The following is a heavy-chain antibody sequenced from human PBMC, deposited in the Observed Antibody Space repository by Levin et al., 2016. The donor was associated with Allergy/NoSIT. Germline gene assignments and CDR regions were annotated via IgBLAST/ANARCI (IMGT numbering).Heavy chain of an antibody. CDR2: ISYDGSNK. Sequence: GESLKISCAASGFTFSSYAMHWVRQAPGKGLEWVAVISYDGSNKYYADSVKGRFTISRDNSKNTLYLQMNSLRAEDTAVYYCARDRRIVVVIHYYGMDVWGQGTTVTVSS. D-gene: IGHD3-22*01. V-gene: IGHV3-30-3*01. CDR3: ARDRRIVVVIHYYGMDV. J-gene: IGHJ6*02. CDR1: GFTFSSYA.